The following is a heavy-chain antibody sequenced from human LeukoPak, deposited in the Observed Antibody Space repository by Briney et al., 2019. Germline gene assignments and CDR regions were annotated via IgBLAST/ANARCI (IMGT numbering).Heavy chain of an antibody. CDR2: INHSGST. CDR1: GGSFSGYY. Sequence: SETLSLTRAVYGGSFSGYYWSWIRQPPGKGLEWIGEINHSGSTNYNPSLKSRVTMSVDTSKNQFSLKLSSVTAADTAVYYCARARRGSTSCFDYWGQGTLVTVSS. D-gene: IGHD2-2*01. CDR3: ARARRGSTSCFDY. V-gene: IGHV4-34*01. J-gene: IGHJ4*02.